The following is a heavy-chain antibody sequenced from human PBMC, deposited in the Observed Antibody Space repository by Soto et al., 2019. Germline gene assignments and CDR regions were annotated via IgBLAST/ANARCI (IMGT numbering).Heavy chain of an antibody. Sequence: SVKVSCKASGGTFSSYTISWVRQAPGQGLEWMGRIIPILGIANYAQKFQGRVTITADKSTSTAYMELSSLRSEDTAVYYCARGSTPNYDILTGSYNWFDPWG. J-gene: IGHJ5*02. D-gene: IGHD3-9*01. V-gene: IGHV1-69*02. CDR1: GGTFSSYT. CDR3: ARGSTPNYDILTGSYNWFDP. CDR2: IIPILGIA.